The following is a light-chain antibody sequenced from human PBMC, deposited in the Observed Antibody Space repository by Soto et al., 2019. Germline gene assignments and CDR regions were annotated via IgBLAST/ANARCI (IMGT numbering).Light chain of an antibody. CDR1: QSVSSN. Sequence: EIVVTQSPATRSVSPGERATLSCRASQSVSSNLAWYQQKPGQAPRLLIYGASTRATGIPARFSGSGSGTEFTLTITSLQSEDFAVYYCQHYNNWPPYTFGQGTKVDIK. CDR3: QHYNNWPPYT. V-gene: IGKV3-15*01. CDR2: GAS. J-gene: IGKJ2*01.